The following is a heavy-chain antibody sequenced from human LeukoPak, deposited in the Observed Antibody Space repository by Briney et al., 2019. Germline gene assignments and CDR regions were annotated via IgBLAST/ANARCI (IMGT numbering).Heavy chain of an antibody. D-gene: IGHD3-16*02. J-gene: IGHJ5*02. CDR2: IYYSGST. CDR1: GGSVSSYY. CDR3: ARDYRWFDP. Sequence: PSETLSLTCTVSGGSVSSYYWSWIRQPPGKGLEWIGYIYYSGSTNYNPSLKSQVTISVDTSKNQFSLKLSSVTAADTAVYYCARDYRWFDPWGQGTLVTVSS. V-gene: IGHV4-59*02.